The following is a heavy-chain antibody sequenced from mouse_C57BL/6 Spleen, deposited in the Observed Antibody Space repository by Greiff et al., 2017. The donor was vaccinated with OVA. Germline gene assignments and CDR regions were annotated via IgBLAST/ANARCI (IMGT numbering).Heavy chain of an antibody. D-gene: IGHD2-4*01. Sequence: EVMLVESGGDLVKPGGSLKLSCAASGFTFSDYGMHWVRQAPEKGLEWVAYISSGSSTIYYADTVKGRFTISRDNAKNTLCLQMTSLRSEDTAMYYCASDPYDYDGGAYWGQGTLVTVSA. CDR1: GFTFSDYG. CDR3: ASDPYDYDGGAY. J-gene: IGHJ3*01. V-gene: IGHV5-17*01. CDR2: ISSGSSTI.